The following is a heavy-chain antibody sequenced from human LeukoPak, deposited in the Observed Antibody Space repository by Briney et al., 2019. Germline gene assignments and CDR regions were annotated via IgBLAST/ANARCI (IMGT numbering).Heavy chain of an antibody. Sequence: GGSLRLSCAASGFTFSSYWMTWVRQTPGKGLEWVANIGPDGSDKYYVDSLRGRFTISRDNAETSLYLQMNSLRAEDTAVYYCAASISYDSSGAPPLYWGQGTLDTVSS. CDR3: AASISYDSSGAPPLY. CDR1: GFTFSSYW. D-gene: IGHD3-22*01. V-gene: IGHV3-7*01. J-gene: IGHJ4*02. CDR2: IGPDGSDK.